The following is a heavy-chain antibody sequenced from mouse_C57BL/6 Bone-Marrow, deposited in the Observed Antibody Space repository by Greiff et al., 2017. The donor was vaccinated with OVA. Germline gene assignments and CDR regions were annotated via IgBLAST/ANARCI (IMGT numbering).Heavy chain of an antibody. J-gene: IGHJ2*01. CDR1: GYTFTSYW. CDR2: IDPSDSYT. V-gene: IGHV1-69*01. Sequence: QVQLQQPGAELVMPGASVKLSCKASGYTFTSYWMHWVKQRPGQGLEWIGEIDPSDSYTNYNQKFKGKSTLTVDKSSSTAYMQLGSLTSEDSAVYYCARGTTVRDYFDYWGQGTTLTVSS. D-gene: IGHD1-1*01. CDR3: ARGTTVRDYFDY.